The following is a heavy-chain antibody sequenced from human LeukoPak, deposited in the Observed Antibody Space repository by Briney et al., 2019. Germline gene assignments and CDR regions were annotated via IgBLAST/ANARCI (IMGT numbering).Heavy chain of an antibody. Sequence: GGSLRLSCAASGLTFSSYAMSWVRQAPGKGLEWVSAISGSGGSTYYADSVKGRFTISRDNSRNTLYLQMNSLRAEDTAVYYCAKSLRFLEWLLDYYYGMDVWGQGTTVTVSS. CDR3: AKSLRFLEWLLDYYYGMDV. CDR2: ISGSGGST. J-gene: IGHJ6*02. CDR1: GLTFSSYA. V-gene: IGHV3-23*01. D-gene: IGHD3-3*01.